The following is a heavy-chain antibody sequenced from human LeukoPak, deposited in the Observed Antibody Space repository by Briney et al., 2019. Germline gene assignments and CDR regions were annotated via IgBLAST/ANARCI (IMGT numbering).Heavy chain of an antibody. D-gene: IGHD3-10*01. CDR2: IHYSGTT. CDR3: ARRYYFVSGSYYPFDF. J-gene: IGHJ4*02. V-gene: IGHV4-39*01. CDR1: GGSISDNDYS. Sequence: PSETLSLTCNVSGGSISDNDYSWDWIRQPPGKGLEWMGCIHYSGTTYSNPSLKGRISISVDTSKSQFSLKLRSVTAADMAVYYCARRYYFVSGSYYPFDFWGQGTLVTVSS.